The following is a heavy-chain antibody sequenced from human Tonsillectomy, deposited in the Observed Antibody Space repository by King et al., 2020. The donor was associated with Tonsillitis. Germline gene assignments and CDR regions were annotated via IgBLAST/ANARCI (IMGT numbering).Heavy chain of an antibody. CDR3: AREIESQERRCSWSSPSDF. J-gene: IGHJ4*02. D-gene: IGHD3-10*02. V-gene: IGHV3-33*01. CDR2: IWYDGSYK. CDR1: GFIFSSYG. Sequence: VQLVESGGGVVQPGRSLRLSCAASGFIFSSYGMHWVRQAPGQGLERVAVIWYDGSYKYYADSVKGRFTISSEKSKNTLYPQMNSLRAEDTAVYYCAREIESQERRCSWSSPSDFWGQGTLGTVSS.